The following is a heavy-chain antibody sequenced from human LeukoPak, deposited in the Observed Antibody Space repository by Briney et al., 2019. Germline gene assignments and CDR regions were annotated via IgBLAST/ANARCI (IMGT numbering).Heavy chain of an antibody. V-gene: IGHV3-48*01. CDR1: GFTFSSYS. CDR3: ARDRLHYGEYEKTFDY. CDR2: ISFSSSTI. D-gene: IGHD4-17*01. J-gene: IGHJ4*02. Sequence: GGSLRLSCAASGFTFSSYSMNWVRQAPGKGLEWVSYISFSSSTIYYADSVKGRFTISRDNAKNSLYLQMNSLRAEDTAVYYCARDRLHYGEYEKTFDYWGQGTLVTVSS.